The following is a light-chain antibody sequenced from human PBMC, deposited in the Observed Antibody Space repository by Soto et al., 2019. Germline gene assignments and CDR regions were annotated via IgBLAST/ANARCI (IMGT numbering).Light chain of an antibody. Sequence: DIQMTQSPSTLSASVGDRVTITCRASQSISSWLAWYQQKPGKAPKLLIYKASSLESGVPSRFSGSGSGTDFTLTISSLQPEDFATYYCQQSYSTPRTFGQGTRLEIK. CDR2: KAS. CDR3: QQSYSTPRT. CDR1: QSISSW. V-gene: IGKV1-5*03. J-gene: IGKJ5*01.